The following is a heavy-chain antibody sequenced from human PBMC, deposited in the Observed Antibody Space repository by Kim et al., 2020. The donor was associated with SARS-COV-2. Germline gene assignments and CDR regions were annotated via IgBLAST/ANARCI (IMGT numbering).Heavy chain of an antibody. Sequence: GGSLRLSCAASGFTFSSYAMHWVRQAPGKGLEWVAVISYDGSNKYYADSVKGRFTISRDNSKNTLYLQMNSLRAEDTAVYYCARGEREWELLVDYWGQGTLVTVSS. CDR2: ISYDGSNK. CDR1: GFTFSSYA. V-gene: IGHV3-30*04. CDR3: ARGEREWELLVDY. D-gene: IGHD1-26*01. J-gene: IGHJ4*02.